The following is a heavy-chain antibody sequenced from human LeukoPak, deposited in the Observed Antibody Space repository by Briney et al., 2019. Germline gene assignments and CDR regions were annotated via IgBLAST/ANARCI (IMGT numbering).Heavy chain of an antibody. V-gene: IGHV3-33*06. CDR1: GFDFNNYG. J-gene: IGHJ4*02. CDR3: AKDGLDDTAMLRD. Sequence: GGSLRLSCAASGFDFNNYGMHWVRQAPGRGLDWVAVIWYDGTKRYNEDSVKGRFTISRDNSNSTLYLQVNSLRVEDTAVYYCAKDGLDDTAMLRDWGQGTLVTVSS. D-gene: IGHD5-18*01. CDR2: IWYDGTKR.